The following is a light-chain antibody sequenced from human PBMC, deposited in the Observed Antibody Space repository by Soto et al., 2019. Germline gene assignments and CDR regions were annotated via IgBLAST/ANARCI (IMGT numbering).Light chain of an antibody. V-gene: IGKV3-20*01. J-gene: IGKJ1*01. CDR3: QQYEIAPKT. Sequence: EIVLTQSPGTLSLSPGERATLSCRASQSLRRNFLASYQQKPGQAPSLLIYAASSRATGIPDRFSGSGSGTDFTLSISRLEPEDFAVYYCQQYEIAPKTFGQGTKVEIK. CDR1: QSLRRNF. CDR2: AAS.